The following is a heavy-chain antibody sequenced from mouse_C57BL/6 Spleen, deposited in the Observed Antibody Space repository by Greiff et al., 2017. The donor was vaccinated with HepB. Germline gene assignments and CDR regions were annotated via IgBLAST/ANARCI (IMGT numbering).Heavy chain of an antibody. CDR3: ARSYYGSSDDAMDY. J-gene: IGHJ4*01. Sequence: QVQLQQPGAELVRPGSSVKLSCKASGYTFTSYWMHWVKQRPIQGLEWIGNIDPSDSETHYNQKFKDKTTLTVDKSSSTAYMQLSSLTSEDSAVYYCARSYYGSSDDAMDYWGQGTSVTVAS. CDR1: GYTFTSYW. D-gene: IGHD1-1*01. V-gene: IGHV1-52*01. CDR2: IDPSDSET.